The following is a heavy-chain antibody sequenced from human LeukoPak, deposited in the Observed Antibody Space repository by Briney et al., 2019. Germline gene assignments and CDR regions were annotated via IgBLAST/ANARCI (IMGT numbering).Heavy chain of an antibody. CDR3: ARNGGSPNFDF. Sequence: SETLSLTCAVYGGSFSDYYWSWIRQPPGKGLEWIGEINHSGNTNYNPSLKSRVTISVDTSKNQFSLKLSSVTAADTAVYYCARNGGSPNFDFWGQGTLVTVSS. J-gene: IGHJ4*02. V-gene: IGHV4-34*01. CDR1: GGSFSDYY. CDR2: INHSGNT. D-gene: IGHD6-25*01.